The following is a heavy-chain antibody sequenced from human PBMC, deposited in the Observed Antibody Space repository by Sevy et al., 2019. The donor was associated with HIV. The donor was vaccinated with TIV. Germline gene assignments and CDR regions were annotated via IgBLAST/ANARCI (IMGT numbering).Heavy chain of an antibody. CDR3: ARVSGTAMVIQINYYYYGMDV. V-gene: IGHV1-18*01. CDR2: ISAYNGNT. D-gene: IGHD5-18*01. CDR1: GYTCTSYG. Sequence: ASVKVSCKASGYTCTSYGISWVRPAPRQGLEWIGWISAYNGNTNYAQKLQGRVTMTTDTSTSTAYMELRSLRSDDTAVYYCARVSGTAMVIQINYYYYGMDVWGQGTTVTVSS. J-gene: IGHJ6*02.